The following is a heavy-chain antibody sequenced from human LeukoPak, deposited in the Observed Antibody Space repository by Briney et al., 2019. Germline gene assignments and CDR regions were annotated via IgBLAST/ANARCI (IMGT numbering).Heavy chain of an antibody. Sequence: PSQTLSLTCAISGDIVSSNSAAWNWIRQSPSRGLEWLGRTYYRSKWYNDYAVSVKSRITINPDTSKNQFSLQLNSVTPEDTAVYYCARDKGSSGWYKDAFDIWGQGTMVTVSS. D-gene: IGHD6-19*01. CDR2: TYYRSKWYN. CDR3: ARDKGSSGWYKDAFDI. V-gene: IGHV6-1*01. J-gene: IGHJ3*02. CDR1: GDIVSSNSAA.